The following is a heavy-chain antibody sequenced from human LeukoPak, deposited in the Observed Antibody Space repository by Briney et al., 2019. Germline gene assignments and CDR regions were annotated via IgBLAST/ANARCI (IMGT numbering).Heavy chain of an antibody. D-gene: IGHD3-10*01. CDR2: ISYDGSNK. CDR3: AKGYGSGSYCTDY. V-gene: IGHV3-30*18. J-gene: IGHJ4*02. Sequence: GGTLRLSCAASGFTFSSYGMHWVRQAPGKGLEWVAFISYDGSNKYYADSVKGRITISRDNSKSTLYLQMNSLTAEDTAVFYCAKGYGSGSYCTDYWGQGTLVTVSS. CDR1: GFTFSSYG.